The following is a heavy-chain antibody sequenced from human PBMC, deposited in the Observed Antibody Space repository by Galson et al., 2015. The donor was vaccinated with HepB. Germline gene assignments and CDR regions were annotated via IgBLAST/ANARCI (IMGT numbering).Heavy chain of an antibody. V-gene: IGHV3-30*04. CDR1: GFIFETYL. CDR2: MSYDGSHK. D-gene: IGHD5-24*01. J-gene: IGHJ4*02. Sequence: SLRLSCAASGFIFETYLMHWVRQAPGKGLEWVALMSYDGSHKYYADSVKGRFTISRDNPKNTLFLQMNSLRTEDTAAYYCARAMATIVGAFDYWGQGTLVTVSS. CDR3: ARAMATIVGAFDY.